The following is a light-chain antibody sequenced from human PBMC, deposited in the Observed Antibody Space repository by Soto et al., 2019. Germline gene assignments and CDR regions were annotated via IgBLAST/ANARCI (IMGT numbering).Light chain of an antibody. CDR3: SSYGASSTL. V-gene: IGLV2-14*03. CDR2: DVS. CDR1: SSDIGSYNY. J-gene: IGLJ3*02. Sequence: QSALTQPASLSGSPGRSITISCTGTSSDIGSYNYVSWYQQHPGKAPKLMIFDVSYRPSGISDRFSGSKSGNTASLTISGLQPEDEADYYCSSYGASSTLFGGGTQLTVL.